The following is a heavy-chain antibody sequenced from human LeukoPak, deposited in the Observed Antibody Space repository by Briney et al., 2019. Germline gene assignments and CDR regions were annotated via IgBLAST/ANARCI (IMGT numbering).Heavy chain of an antibody. J-gene: IGHJ4*02. Sequence: GGSLSLSCAASGFIFSSYGMSCVRQAPGKGLECVSAISGSGGSTYYADSVKGRFTISRDNSKNTLYLQMNSLRADDTVVYYCATSIGYFDYWRQGTMVTVSS. V-gene: IGHV3-23*01. CDR3: ATSIGYFDY. CDR1: GFIFSSYG. D-gene: IGHD2-15*01. CDR2: ISGSGGST.